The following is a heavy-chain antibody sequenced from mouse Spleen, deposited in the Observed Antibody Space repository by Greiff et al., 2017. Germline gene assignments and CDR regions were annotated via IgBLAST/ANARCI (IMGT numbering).Heavy chain of an antibody. Sequence: EVQVVESGGGLVKPGGSLKLSCAASGFTFSSYAMSWVRQTPEKRLEWVATISSGGSYTYYPDSVKGRFTISRDNAKNTLYLQMSSLRSEDTAMYYCAGGFLYAMDYWGQGTSVTVSS. CDR1: GFTFSSYA. J-gene: IGHJ4*01. CDR3: AGGFLYAMDY. V-gene: IGHV5-9-3*01. CDR2: ISSGGSYT.